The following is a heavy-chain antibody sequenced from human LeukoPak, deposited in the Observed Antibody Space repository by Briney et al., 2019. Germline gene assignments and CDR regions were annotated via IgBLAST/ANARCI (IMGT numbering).Heavy chain of an antibody. V-gene: IGHV3-9*01. CDR2: IRWNSGSI. D-gene: IGHD2-2*01. J-gene: IGHJ5*02. CDR1: GFTFDDYA. Sequence: GRSLRLSCAASGFTFDDYAMHCVRQAPGKGLEWVSGIRWNSGSIGYADSVKGRFTISRDNAKNSLYLQMNSLRAEDTALYYCAKAQEYCSSTSCNNWFDPWGQGTLVTVSS. CDR3: AKAQEYCSSTSCNNWFDP.